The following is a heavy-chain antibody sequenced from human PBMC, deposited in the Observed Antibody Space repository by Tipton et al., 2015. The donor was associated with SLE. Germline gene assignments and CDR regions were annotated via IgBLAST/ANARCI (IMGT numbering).Heavy chain of an antibody. V-gene: IGHV4-39*07. CDR3: ARAVGDTSGYLDY. CDR1: GGSISSSPFY. CDR2: LDYSGST. D-gene: IGHD3-22*01. J-gene: IGHJ4*02. Sequence: TLSLTCTVSGGSISSSPFYWGWIRQPPGKGLEWIGSLDYSGSTYCNPSLKSRISISVDRSKNQFSLKLSSVTAADTAVYYCARAVGDTSGYLDYWGLGTLVTVSS.